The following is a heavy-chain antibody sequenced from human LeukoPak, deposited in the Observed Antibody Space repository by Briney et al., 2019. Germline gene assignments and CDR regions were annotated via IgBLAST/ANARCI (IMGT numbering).Heavy chain of an antibody. CDR2: ISWNSVNI. D-gene: IGHD3-22*01. J-gene: IGHJ4*02. Sequence: GGSLRLSCAASGFTLDDYAMHWVRQAPGKGLEWVSGISWNSVNIGYADSVKGRFTISRDNAKNSLYLQMNSLRAEDMALYYCAKGTMIVVAVGVYFDHWGQGTLVTVSS. CDR3: AKGTMIVVAVGVYFDH. V-gene: IGHV3-9*03. CDR1: GFTLDDYA.